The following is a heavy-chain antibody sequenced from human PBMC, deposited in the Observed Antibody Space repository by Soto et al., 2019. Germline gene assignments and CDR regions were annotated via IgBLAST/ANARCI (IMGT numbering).Heavy chain of an antibody. V-gene: IGHV4-31*02. J-gene: IGHJ4*02. CDR3: ATQTRYDSSGYLLY. CDR2: IYYTGST. Sequence: KPXETLSLPLSVSGVSIKSGGYYWTWIRNVPGKGLEWVGDIYYTGSTFYHPSLKTRVTLSMDSSKNQFSLNLESETAADTAVYYCATQTRYDSSGYLLYWGQGTQVTV. CDR1: GVSIKSGGYY. D-gene: IGHD3-22*01.